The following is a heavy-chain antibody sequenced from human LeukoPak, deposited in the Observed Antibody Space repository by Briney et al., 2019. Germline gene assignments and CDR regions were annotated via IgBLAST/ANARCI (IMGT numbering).Heavy chain of an antibody. CDR1: GYSISSAYY. CDR2: IYHGGST. D-gene: IGHD6-6*01. Sequence: SETLSLTCTVSGYSISSAYYWGWIRQPPGKGLEWIGNIYHGGSTYHNPSLKSRVTISVDTSKNQFFLKLSSVTAADTAVYYCARESSSSSSYLDYRGQGTLVTVSS. J-gene: IGHJ4*02. V-gene: IGHV4-38-2*02. CDR3: ARESSSSSSYLDY.